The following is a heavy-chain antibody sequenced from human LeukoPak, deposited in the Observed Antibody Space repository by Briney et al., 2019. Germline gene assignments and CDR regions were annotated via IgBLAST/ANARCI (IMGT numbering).Heavy chain of an antibody. CDR1: GFTFSDYY. CDR2: ISSSDTYT. D-gene: IGHD6-19*01. V-gene: IGHV3-11*05. Sequence: PGGSLRLSCAASGFTFSDYYMSWIREAPGKGLGWVSYISSSDTYTNYAGSVKGRFTISRDNSKNTLYLQMNSLRAEDTAVYYCAKDALRSSGWYYFDYWGQGTLVAVSS. CDR3: AKDALRSSGWYYFDY. J-gene: IGHJ4*02.